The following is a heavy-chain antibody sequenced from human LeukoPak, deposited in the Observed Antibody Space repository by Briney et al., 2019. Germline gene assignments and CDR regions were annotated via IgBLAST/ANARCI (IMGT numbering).Heavy chain of an antibody. D-gene: IGHD6-13*01. Sequence: GGSLRLSCAAPGFTFSSYGMHWVRQAPGKGLEWVAVISYDGSNKYYADSVKGRFTISRDNSKNTLYLQMNSLRAEDTAVYYCAKGASSSWYLDYWGQGTLVTVSS. CDR3: AKGASSSWYLDY. CDR1: GFTFSSYG. V-gene: IGHV3-30*18. CDR2: ISYDGSNK. J-gene: IGHJ4*02.